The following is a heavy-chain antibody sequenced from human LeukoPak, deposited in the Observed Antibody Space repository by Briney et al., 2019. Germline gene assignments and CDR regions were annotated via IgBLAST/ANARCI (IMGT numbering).Heavy chain of an antibody. D-gene: IGHD3-22*01. CDR1: GYTFTGYY. J-gene: IGHJ4*02. V-gene: IGHV1-2*02. CDR2: INPNSGGT. Sequence: ASVKVSCKASGYTFTGYYMHWVRQAPGQGLEWMGWINPNSGGTNYAQNLQGRVTMTTDTSTNTAYMELRSLTSDDTAMYYCARDSQYYDNSGYCFDYWGQGTLVTVSS. CDR3: ARDSQYYDNSGYCFDY.